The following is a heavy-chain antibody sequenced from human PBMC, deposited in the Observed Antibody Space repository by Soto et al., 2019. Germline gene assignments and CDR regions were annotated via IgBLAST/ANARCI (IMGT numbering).Heavy chain of an antibody. D-gene: IGHD1-7*01. CDR2: IYYSGST. J-gene: IGHJ5*02. Sequence: PSVTQSHRYTVAEGTIISHYWRRIMQHPGKGLEWIGYIYYSGSTNYNPSLKSRVTISVDTSKNQFSLKLSSVTAADTAVYYCARDITGTTVSWFDPWGQGTLVTVSS. CDR1: EGTIISHY. CDR3: ARDITGTTVSWFDP. V-gene: IGHV4-59*11.